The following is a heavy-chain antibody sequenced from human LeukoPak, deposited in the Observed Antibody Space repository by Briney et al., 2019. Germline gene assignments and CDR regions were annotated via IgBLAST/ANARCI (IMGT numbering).Heavy chain of an antibody. V-gene: IGHV4-59*01. Sequence: SETLSFTCTVSGGSISSYYGSWIRQPPGKGLEWIGYIYYSGSTNYNPSLKSRVTISVDTSKNQFSLKLSSVTAADTAVYYCARDAPSGSYYGFAFDIWGQGTMVTVSS. CDR2: IYYSGST. D-gene: IGHD1-26*01. CDR1: GGSISSYY. CDR3: ARDAPSGSYYGFAFDI. J-gene: IGHJ3*02.